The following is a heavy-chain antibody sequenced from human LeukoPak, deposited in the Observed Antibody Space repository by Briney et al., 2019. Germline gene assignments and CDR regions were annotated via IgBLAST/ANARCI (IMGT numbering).Heavy chain of an antibody. CDR1: GLTLGSHD. Sequence: GGSLRLSCTASGLTLGSHDMHWVRHTTGEGLQWVAAIASGFQIFYAGSVKGRFTVSREDAKKSLYLQMNRLRAGDTAVYYCVREARGYHYTYFDYWGQGTLVTVSS. J-gene: IGHJ4*02. CDR2: IASGFQI. D-gene: IGHD5-18*01. V-gene: IGHV3-13*01. CDR3: VREARGYHYTYFDY.